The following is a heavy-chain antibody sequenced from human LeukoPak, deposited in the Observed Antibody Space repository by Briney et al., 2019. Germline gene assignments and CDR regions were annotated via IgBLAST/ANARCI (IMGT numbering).Heavy chain of an antibody. CDR1: GFTFSSYW. CDR3: ARDRPGIVRWFDY. CDR2: IKQDGSGK. Sequence: SGGSLRLSCAASGFTFSSYWMSWVRQAPGKGLEWVANIKQDGSGKYYVDSVKGRFTISRDNAKNSLYLQMNSLRAEDTAVYYCARDRPGIVRWFDYWGQGTLVTVSS. V-gene: IGHV3-7*01. J-gene: IGHJ4*02. D-gene: IGHD1-26*01.